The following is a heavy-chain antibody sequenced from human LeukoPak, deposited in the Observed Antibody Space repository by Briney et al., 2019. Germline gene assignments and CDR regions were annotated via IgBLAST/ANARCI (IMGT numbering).Heavy chain of an antibody. J-gene: IGHJ3*02. CDR2: ISSSSSYI. V-gene: IGHV3-21*01. D-gene: IGHD1-1*01. CDR3: ARDPVHGTDAFDI. CDR1: GFTFSSYS. Sequence: GGSLRLSCAASGFTFSSYSMNWVRQAPGKGLEWVSSISSSSSYIYYADSVKGRFTISRDNAKNSLYLQMNSLRAEDTAVYYCARDPVHGTDAFDIWGQGIMVTVSS.